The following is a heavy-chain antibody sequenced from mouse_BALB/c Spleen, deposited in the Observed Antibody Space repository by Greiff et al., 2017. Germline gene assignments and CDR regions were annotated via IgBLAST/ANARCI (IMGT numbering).Heavy chain of an antibody. CDR2: ISYSGST. V-gene: IGHV3-2*02. D-gene: IGHD2-14*01. CDR1: GYSITSDYA. J-gene: IGHJ4*01. CDR3: ARGYYRYDEAMDY. Sequence: DVQLQESGPGLVKPSQSLSLTCTVTGYSITSDYAWNWIRQFPGNKLEWMGYISYSGSTSYNPSLKSRISITRDTSKNQFFLQLNSVTTEDTATYYCARGYYRYDEAMDYWGQGTSVTVSS.